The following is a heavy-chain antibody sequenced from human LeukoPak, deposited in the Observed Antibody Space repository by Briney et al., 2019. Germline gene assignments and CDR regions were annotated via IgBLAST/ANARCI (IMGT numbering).Heavy chain of an antibody. V-gene: IGHV4-39*01. CDR1: GGSISSSSYY. J-gene: IGHJ4*02. CDR2: IYYSGST. D-gene: IGHD5-12*01. CDR3: ARLRGGYGY. Sequence: SETLSLTCTVSGGSISSSSYYWGWIRQPPGKGLEWTGSIYYSGSTYYNPSLKSRVTISVDTPKNQFSLKLNSVTAADTAVYYCARLRGGYGYWGQGTLVTVSS.